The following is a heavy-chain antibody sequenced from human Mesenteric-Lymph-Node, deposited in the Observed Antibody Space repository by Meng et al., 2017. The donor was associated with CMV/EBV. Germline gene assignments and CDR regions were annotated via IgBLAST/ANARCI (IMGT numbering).Heavy chain of an antibody. V-gene: IGHV4-34*01. D-gene: IGHD2-2*01. Sequence: SETLSLTCAVYGGPFSGYCWSWIRQPPGKGLEWIGEIDHSGSTNYNPSLKSRVTISVDTSKNQFSLKLTSVTAADTAVYYCARALKVGYCSGTSCYNWLDPWGQGTLVTVSS. J-gene: IGHJ5*02. CDR3: ARALKVGYCSGTSCYNWLDP. CDR1: GGPFSGYC. CDR2: IDHSGST.